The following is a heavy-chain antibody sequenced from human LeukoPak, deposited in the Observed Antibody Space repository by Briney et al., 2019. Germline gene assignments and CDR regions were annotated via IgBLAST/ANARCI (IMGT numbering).Heavy chain of an antibody. D-gene: IGHD5/OR15-5a*01. CDR3: TRGSTLADDY. Sequence: LETLSLTCTVSGASISDHYWNWIRQPPGKGLEWIGYSRYSESSNYNPSLKGRATISVDTSKNQPSLTVNSVTAADTAVYYCTRGSTLADDYWGQGILVTVSP. CDR1: GASISDHY. CDR2: SRYSESS. V-gene: IGHV4-59*11. J-gene: IGHJ4*02.